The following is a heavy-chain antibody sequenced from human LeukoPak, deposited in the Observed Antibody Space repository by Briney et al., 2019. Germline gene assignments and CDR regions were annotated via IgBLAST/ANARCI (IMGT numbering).Heavy chain of an antibody. CDR3: ARHLGYCSSTSCFTWFDP. CDR1: GGSISSYY. V-gene: IGHV4-59*08. Sequence: SETLSLTCTVSGGSISSYYWSWIRQPPGKGLEWTGYIYYSGSTNYNPSLKSRVTISVDTSKNQFSLKLSSVTAADTAVYYCARHLGYCSSTSCFTWFDPWGQGTLVTVSS. CDR2: IYYSGST. J-gene: IGHJ5*02. D-gene: IGHD2-2*02.